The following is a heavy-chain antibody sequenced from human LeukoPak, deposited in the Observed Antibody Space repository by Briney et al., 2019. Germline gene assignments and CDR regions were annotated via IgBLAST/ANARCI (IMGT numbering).Heavy chain of an antibody. Sequence: SETLSLTCAVYGGSFSGYYWSWIRQPPGKGLEWIGEINHSGSTNYNPSLKSRVTISVDTSKNQFSLKLSSVTAADTAVYYCARRPCSSTSCHPGRRAFDIWGQGTMVTVSS. D-gene: IGHD2-2*01. V-gene: IGHV4-34*01. CDR2: INHSGST. J-gene: IGHJ3*02. CDR1: GGSFSGYY. CDR3: ARRPCSSTSCHPGRRAFDI.